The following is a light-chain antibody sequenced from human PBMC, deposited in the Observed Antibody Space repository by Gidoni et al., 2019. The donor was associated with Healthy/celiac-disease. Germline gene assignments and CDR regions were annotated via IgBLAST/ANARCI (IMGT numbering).Light chain of an antibody. J-gene: IGKJ3*01. CDR1: HDISNY. Sequence: DIQMTQSPSALSASVGDRVTITCHASHDISNYLNWYQQKPGKAPKLLIYDASNLETGVPSRFSGSGSGTDFTFTISSLQPEDIATYYCQQYDNLLRTFGPGTKVDIK. CDR2: DAS. CDR3: QQYDNLLRT. V-gene: IGKV1-33*01.